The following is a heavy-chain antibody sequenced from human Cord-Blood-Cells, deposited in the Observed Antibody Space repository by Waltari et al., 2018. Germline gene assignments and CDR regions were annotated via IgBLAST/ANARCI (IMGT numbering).Heavy chain of an antibody. D-gene: IGHD6-6*01. J-gene: IGHJ3*02. CDR1: GFTFSSSA. CDR2: ISYDGSNK. CDR3: AREGSSSRSFDI. V-gene: IGHV3-30*04. Sequence: QVQLVESGGGVVQPGRSLRLSCAASGFTFSSSAMHWVRQAPGKGLGWVAGISYDGSNKYYADSVKGRFTISRDNSKNTLYLQMNSLRAEDTAVYYCAREGSSSRSFDIWGQGTMVTVSS.